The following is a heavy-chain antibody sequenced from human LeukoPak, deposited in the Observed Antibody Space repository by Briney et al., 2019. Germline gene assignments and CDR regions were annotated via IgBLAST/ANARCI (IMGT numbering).Heavy chain of an antibody. V-gene: IGHV3-30*02. D-gene: IGHD2-15*01. CDR3: ARGSGGERYYYYGMDV. J-gene: IGHJ6*02. CDR2: IWFDGSKK. Sequence: PGGSLRLSCATSGFTFSNYGFHWVRQAPGKGLEWVATIWFDGSKKFYVDSVKGRFTISRDNSKNTLYLHMNSLRVEDTAVYYCARGSGGERYYYYGMDVWGQGTTVTVSS. CDR1: GFTFSNYG.